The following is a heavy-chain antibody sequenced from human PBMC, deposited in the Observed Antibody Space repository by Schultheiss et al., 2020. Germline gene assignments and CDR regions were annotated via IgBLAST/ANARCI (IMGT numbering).Heavy chain of an antibody. Sequence: GGSLRLSCAASGFTFSSYAMSWVRQAPGKGLGWVLAISGSGDSTYYADSVKGRFTISRDNSKNTLYLQMNSLRAEDTAVYYCVRDRNYYYYMDVWGKGTTVTVSS. CDR3: VRDRNYYYYMDV. CDR1: GFTFSSYA. V-gene: IGHV3-23*01. J-gene: IGHJ6*03. CDR2: ISGSGDST.